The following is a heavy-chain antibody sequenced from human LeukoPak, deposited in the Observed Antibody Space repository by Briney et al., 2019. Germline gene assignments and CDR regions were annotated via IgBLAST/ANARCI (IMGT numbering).Heavy chain of an antibody. CDR2: IKQDGSEK. V-gene: IGHV3-7*01. CDR1: GFTFSDYW. CDR3: ARGGYYYDGSQSY. D-gene: IGHD3-22*01. Sequence: GGSLRLSCAASGFTFSDYWMSWVRQAPGKGLEWVANIKQDGSEKYYLDSVKGRFTISRDNAKNSLYLQMSNLSAEDTAVYYCARGGYYYDGSQSYWGQGTLVTVSS. J-gene: IGHJ4*02.